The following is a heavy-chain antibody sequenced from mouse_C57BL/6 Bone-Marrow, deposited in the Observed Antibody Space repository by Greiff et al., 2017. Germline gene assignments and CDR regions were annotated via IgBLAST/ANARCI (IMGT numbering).Heavy chain of an antibody. CDR2: IGPGSGST. V-gene: IGHV1-77*01. CDR1: GYTFTDYY. D-gene: IGHD1-1*01. J-gene: IGHJ1*03. CDR3: ARGAIYYYGSSWYFDV. Sequence: QLQQSGAELVKPGASVKISCKASGYTFTDYYINWVKQRPGQGLEWIGKIGPGSGSTYYNEKFKGKATLTADKSSSTAYMQLSSLTSEDSAVYFCARGAIYYYGSSWYFDVWGTGTTVTVSS.